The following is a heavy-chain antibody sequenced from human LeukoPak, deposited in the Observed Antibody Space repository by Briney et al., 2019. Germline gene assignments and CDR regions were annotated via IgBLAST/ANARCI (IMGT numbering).Heavy chain of an antibody. J-gene: IGHJ4*02. CDR2: IYYSGST. V-gene: IGHV4-31*03. CDR3: ARGPPYYYDSSGCDY. D-gene: IGHD3-22*01. CDR1: GGSISNGGHY. Sequence: SQTLSLTCTVSGGSISNGGHYWSWIRQLPGKGLEWIGYIYYSGSTHYNSSLKSRVTISVDTSKNQFSLKLSSVTAADTAVYYCARGPPYYYDSSGCDYWGQGTLVTVSS.